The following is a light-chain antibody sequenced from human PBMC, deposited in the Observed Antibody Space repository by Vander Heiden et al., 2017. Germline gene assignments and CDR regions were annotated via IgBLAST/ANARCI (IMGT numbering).Light chain of an antibody. Sequence: IVFTQSPGTLPLSPGARATLSCRASQSVSNSYLAWYQQKPGQAPRLLISGASSRATGIPDRFTGSGSGTDFTLTISRLEPDDFAVYYCQQYGASAYTFGQGTKLEIK. CDR3: QQYGASAYT. CDR1: QSVSNSY. CDR2: GAS. J-gene: IGKJ2*01. V-gene: IGKV3-20*01.